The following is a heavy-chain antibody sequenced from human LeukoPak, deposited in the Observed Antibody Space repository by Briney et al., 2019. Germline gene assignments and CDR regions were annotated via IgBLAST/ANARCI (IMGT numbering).Heavy chain of an antibody. V-gene: IGHV3-30-3*01. Sequence: GGSLRLSCAASGFTFSSYAMHWVRQAPGKGLEWVAVISYDGSNKYYADSVKGRFTISRDISKNTLYLQMNSLRAEDTAVYYCARGSSGWFYFDYWGQGTLVTVSS. CDR2: ISYDGSNK. CDR1: GFTFSSYA. D-gene: IGHD6-19*01. CDR3: ARGSSGWFYFDY. J-gene: IGHJ4*02.